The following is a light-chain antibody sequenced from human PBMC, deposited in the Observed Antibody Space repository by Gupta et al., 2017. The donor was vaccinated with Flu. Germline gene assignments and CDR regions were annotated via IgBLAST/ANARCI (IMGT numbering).Light chain of an antibody. Sequence: QAVLTQPSSLSSSPGASASLTCTLRSCINVGNYRLYWYQQKPGRPPQYLQRYKSDSDKQQGSGVPSRFSGSKDASANAGILLISGLQAEDEDDYYCMIWHSSAYVFGTGTKVTVL. CDR2: YKSDSDK. CDR1: SCINVGNYR. J-gene: IGLJ1*01. V-gene: IGLV5-45*02. CDR3: MIWHSSAYV.